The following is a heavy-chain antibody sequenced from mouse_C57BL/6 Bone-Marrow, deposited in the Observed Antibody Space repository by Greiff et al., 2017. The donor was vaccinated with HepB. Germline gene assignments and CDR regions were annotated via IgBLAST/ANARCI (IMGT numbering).Heavy chain of an antibody. CDR1: GFTFSDYG. Sequence: EVKVVESGGGLVQPGGSLKLSCAASGFTFSDYGMAWVRQAPRKGPEWVAFISNLAYSIYYADTVTGRFTISRENAKNTLYLEMSSLRSEDTAMYYCARHDYYGSSYDYAMDYWGQGTSVTVSS. V-gene: IGHV5-15*01. CDR3: ARHDYYGSSYDYAMDY. J-gene: IGHJ4*01. D-gene: IGHD1-1*01. CDR2: ISNLAYSI.